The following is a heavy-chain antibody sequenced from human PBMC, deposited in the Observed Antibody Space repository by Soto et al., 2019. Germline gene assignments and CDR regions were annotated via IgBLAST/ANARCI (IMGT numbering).Heavy chain of an antibody. V-gene: IGHV6-1*01. CDR2: TYYRSKSYN. D-gene: IGHD6-19*01. Sequence: SQPLSLTCAISGDIVSSNSAAWNWIRQSPSRGLEWLGRTYYRSKSYNDYAVSVKSRITINPDTSKNQFSLQLNSVTPEDTAVYYCARNYRYTSGWYAENYFDYWGQGTLVTVSS. J-gene: IGHJ4*02. CDR1: GDIVSSNSAA. CDR3: ARNYRYTSGWYAENYFDY.